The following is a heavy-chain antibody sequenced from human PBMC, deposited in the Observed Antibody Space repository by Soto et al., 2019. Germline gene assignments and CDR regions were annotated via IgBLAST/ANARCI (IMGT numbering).Heavy chain of an antibody. Sequence: KTSETLSLTCAVYGGSFSGYYWSWIRQPPGKGLEWIGEINHSGSTNYNPSLKSRVTISVDTSKNQFSLKLSSVTAADTAVYYCARSRTLDAFDIWGQGTMVTVSS. CDR1: GGSFSGYY. V-gene: IGHV4-34*01. J-gene: IGHJ3*02. CDR2: INHSGST. D-gene: IGHD1-1*01. CDR3: ARSRTLDAFDI.